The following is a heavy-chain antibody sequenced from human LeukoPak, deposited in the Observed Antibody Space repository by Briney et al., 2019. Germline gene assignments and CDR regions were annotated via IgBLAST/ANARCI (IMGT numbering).Heavy chain of an antibody. CDR2: INPNSGGT. CDR3: ARDKSSIAAPGPPDY. J-gene: IGHJ4*02. V-gene: IGHV1-2*02. Sequence: ASVKVSCKASGYIFTGYYMHWVRQAPGQGLEWMGWINPNSGGTNYAQKFQGRVTMTRDTSISTAYMELSRLRSDDTAVYYRARDKSSIAAPGPPDYWGQGTLVTVSS. D-gene: IGHD6-6*01. CDR1: GYIFTGYY.